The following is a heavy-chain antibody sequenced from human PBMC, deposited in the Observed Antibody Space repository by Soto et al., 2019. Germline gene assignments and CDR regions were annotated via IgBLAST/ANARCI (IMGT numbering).Heavy chain of an antibody. V-gene: IGHV1-69*13. CDR2: IIPIFGTA. J-gene: IGHJ3*02. Sequence: SVKVSCKASGDTFSSYAISWVRQAPGQGLEWMGGIIPIFGTANYAQKFQGRVTITADESTSTAYMELSSLRSEDTAVYYCAREATVYRAFDIWGQGTMVTVSS. CDR1: GDTFSSYA. CDR3: AREATVYRAFDI. D-gene: IGHD4-17*01.